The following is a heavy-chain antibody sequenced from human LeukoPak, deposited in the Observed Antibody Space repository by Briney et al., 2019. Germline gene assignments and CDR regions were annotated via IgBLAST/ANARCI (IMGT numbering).Heavy chain of an antibody. CDR2: IWDDGNNK. D-gene: IGHD3-10*01. V-gene: IGHV3-33*01. CDR1: GFSFSNHG. CDR3: TRDSYQDYYGRFDP. J-gene: IGHJ5*02. Sequence: AGGSLRLSCAASGFSFSNHGMHWVRQAPGKRLEWVAVIWDDGNNKRYANSVNGRFTISRDNSENTLYLQMNGLTAEDTAMYYCTRDSYQDYYGRFDPWGQGTLSSSPQ.